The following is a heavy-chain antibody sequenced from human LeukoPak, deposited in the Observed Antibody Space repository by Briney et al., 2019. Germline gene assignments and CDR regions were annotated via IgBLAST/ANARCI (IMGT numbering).Heavy chain of an antibody. V-gene: IGHV3-7*01. CDR2: IKEDGSEE. Sequence: GGSLRLSCAASGFTFSSYWMSWVRQAPGKGLECVANIKEDGSEEYYVDSVKGRFSISRDNAKNSLYLQMNSLRAEDTAVYYCARDWLAGNPYHAFDLWGKGAMVTVSS. D-gene: IGHD3-22*01. J-gene: IGHJ3*01. CDR3: ARDWLAGNPYHAFDL. CDR1: GFTFSSYW.